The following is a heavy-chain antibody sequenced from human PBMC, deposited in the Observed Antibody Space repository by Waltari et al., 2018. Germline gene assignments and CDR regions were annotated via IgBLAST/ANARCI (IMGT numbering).Heavy chain of an antibody. J-gene: IGHJ2*01. CDR3: ARGARRTTVTTGWWYFDL. CDR1: GFTYSMYW. V-gene: IGHV3-74*01. D-gene: IGHD4-17*01. CDR2: SNRDGSRT. Sequence: EVQLVESGGGLVQPGGSLRLSCAASGFTYSMYWMHWVRQAPGKGLVWGSRSNRDGSRTSDADSVKGRFTISKDTAKNTVYLQMNSLRAEDTAIYYCARGARRTTVTTGWWYFDLWGRGTLVTVSS.